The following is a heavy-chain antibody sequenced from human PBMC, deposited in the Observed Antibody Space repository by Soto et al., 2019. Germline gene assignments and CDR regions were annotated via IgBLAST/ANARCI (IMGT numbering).Heavy chain of an antibody. CDR3: ARDQGYCSGGSCAWFDP. J-gene: IGHJ5*02. CDR1: GGSISSGGYS. V-gene: IGHV4-30-2*01. Sequence: SETLSLTCAVSGGSISSGGYSWSWIRQPPGKGLEWIGYIYHSGSTYYNQSLKSRVTISVDRSKNQFSLKLSSVTAADTAVYYCARDQGYCSGGSCAWFDPWGQGTLVTVSS. D-gene: IGHD2-15*01. CDR2: IYHSGST.